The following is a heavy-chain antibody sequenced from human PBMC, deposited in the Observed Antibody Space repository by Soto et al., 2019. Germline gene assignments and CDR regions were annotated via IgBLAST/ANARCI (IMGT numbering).Heavy chain of an antibody. CDR3: AAGRITMGRGAGIAFDI. J-gene: IGHJ3*02. V-gene: IGHV1-58*02. CDR1: GFTFTSSA. CDR2: IVVGSGNT. Sequence: QMQLVQSGPEVKKPGTSVKVSCKASGFTFTSSAMQWVRQARGQRLEWIGWIVVGSGNTNYAQKFQERVTITRDMSTSTAYMELSSLRSEDTAVYYCAAGRITMGRGAGIAFDIWGQGTMVTVSS. D-gene: IGHD3-10*01.